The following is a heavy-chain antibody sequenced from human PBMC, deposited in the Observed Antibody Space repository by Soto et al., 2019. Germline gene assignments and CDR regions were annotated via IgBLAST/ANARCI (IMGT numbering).Heavy chain of an antibody. V-gene: IGHV3-30*18. CDR1: GFTFSNYG. Sequence: QVQLVESGGGAVQPGRSLRLSCAASGFTFSNYGMHWVRQAPGKGLEWVAVISDDGRNKYYVDSVKGRFTIFRDNSKNTLYLQMNSLRGDDTAVFYCAKDLNAFWSGLDYWGQGTLVTVSS. J-gene: IGHJ4*02. D-gene: IGHD3-3*01. CDR3: AKDLNAFWSGLDY. CDR2: ISDDGRNK.